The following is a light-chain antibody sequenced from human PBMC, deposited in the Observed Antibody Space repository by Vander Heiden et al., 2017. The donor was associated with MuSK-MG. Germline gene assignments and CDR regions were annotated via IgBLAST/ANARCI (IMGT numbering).Light chain of an antibody. CDR3: QQNNNWPLYT. CDR2: GAS. J-gene: IGKJ2*01. CDR1: QSVSSN. Sequence: EIVLTQSPATLSVSPGEGAALSCRASQSVSSNLAWYQQKPGQAPRLLIYGASTRDTGIPARFSGSGYGTEFTLTITSRQSEDFAVYYCQQNNNWPLYTFGQGTKLEIK. V-gene: IGKV3-15*01.